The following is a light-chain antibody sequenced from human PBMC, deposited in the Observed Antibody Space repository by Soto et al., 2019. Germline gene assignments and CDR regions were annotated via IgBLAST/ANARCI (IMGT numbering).Light chain of an antibody. CDR2: AAS. CDR1: QSVSSNF. CDR3: QQYGSSPRT. Sequence: EIVLTQSPGILSLSPGERATLSCRASQSVSSNFLAWYQKKPGQAPRFLIYAASSRATVIPDRFSGSGSGTSFTLTITRLEPEDFALYYCQQYGSSPRTFGQGTKVEIK. V-gene: IGKV3-20*01. J-gene: IGKJ1*01.